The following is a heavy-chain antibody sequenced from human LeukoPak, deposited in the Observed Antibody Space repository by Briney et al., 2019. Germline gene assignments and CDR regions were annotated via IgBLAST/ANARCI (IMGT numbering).Heavy chain of an antibody. CDR2: ISYDGSNK. V-gene: IGHV3-30*03. J-gene: IGHJ1*01. CDR1: GFTFSSYG. Sequence: QLGRSLRLSCAASGFTFSSYGMHWVRQAPGKGLEWVAVISYDGSNKYYADSVKGRFTISRDNSKNTLYLQMNSLRAEDTAVYYCATGAEYFQHWGQGTLVTVSS. CDR3: ATGAEYFQH.